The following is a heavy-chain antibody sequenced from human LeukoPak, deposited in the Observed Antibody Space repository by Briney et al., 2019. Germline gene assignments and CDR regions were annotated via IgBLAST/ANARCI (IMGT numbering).Heavy chain of an antibody. CDR2: INPSGGST. V-gene: IGHV1-46*01. CDR3: ARDGYCTNGVCYCFDY. J-gene: IGHJ4*02. CDR1: GYTFTSYY. D-gene: IGHD2-8*01. Sequence: ASVKVSCKASGYTFTSYYMHWVRQAPGQGLEWMGIINPSGGSTSYAQKFQGRVTMTRDTSTSTVYMELSSLRSEDTAVYYCARDGYCTNGVCYCFDYWGQGTLVTVSS.